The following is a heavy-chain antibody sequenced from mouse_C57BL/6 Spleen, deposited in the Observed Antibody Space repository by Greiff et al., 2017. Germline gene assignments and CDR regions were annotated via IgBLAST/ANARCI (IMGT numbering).Heavy chain of an antibody. J-gene: IGHJ1*03. CDR3: ARGYGSSSWYFDV. Sequence: EVKLVESGPVLVKPGASVKMSCKASGYTFTDYYMNWVKQSHGKSLEWIGVINPYNGGTSYNQKFKGKATLTVDKSSSTAYMELNSLTSEDSAVYYCARGYGSSSWYFDVWGTGTTVTVSS. D-gene: IGHD1-1*01. CDR2: INPYNGGT. CDR1: GYTFTDYY. V-gene: IGHV1-19*01.